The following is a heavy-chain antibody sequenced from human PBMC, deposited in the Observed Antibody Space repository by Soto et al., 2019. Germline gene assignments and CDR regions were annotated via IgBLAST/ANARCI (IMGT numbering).Heavy chain of an antibody. CDR1: GGSFSGYY. V-gene: IGHV4-34*01. J-gene: IGHJ6*02. CDR3: ARGPYNSGVVRDYYYYYGMDV. Sequence: SETLSLTCAVYGGSFSGYYWSWIRQPPGKGLEWIGEINHSGSTNYNPSLKSRVTISVDTSKNQFSLKLSSVTAADTAVYYCARGPYNSGVVRDYYYYYGMDVWGQGTTVTVSS. D-gene: IGHD3-22*01. CDR2: INHSGST.